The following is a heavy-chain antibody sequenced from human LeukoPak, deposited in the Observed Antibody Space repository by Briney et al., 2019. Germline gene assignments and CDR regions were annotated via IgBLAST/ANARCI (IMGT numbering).Heavy chain of an antibody. Sequence: AGSLRLSCAASGFTFSSYWMTWVRQAPGKGLEWVANIKEDGSEKYYVDSVKGRFTISRDNAKNSLYLQMNSLRAEGTAVYYCARGAGYCSSTSCYDYYYMDVWGIGTTVTVSS. CDR1: GFTFSSYW. CDR2: IKEDGSEK. J-gene: IGHJ6*03. CDR3: ARGAGYCSSTSCYDYYYMDV. V-gene: IGHV3-7*01. D-gene: IGHD2-2*01.